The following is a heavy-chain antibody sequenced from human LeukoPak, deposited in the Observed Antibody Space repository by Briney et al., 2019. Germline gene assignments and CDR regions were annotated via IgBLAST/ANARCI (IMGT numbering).Heavy chain of an antibody. V-gene: IGHV3-21*01. CDR2: IDSNSNFM. CDR1: GFTFSSYA. J-gene: IGHJ4*02. Sequence: GGSLRLSCAASGFTFSSYAMHWVRQAPGKGLEWVSLIDSNSNFMNYADSVKGRFTISRDNAKKSLYLEMNSLRAEDTAVYYCARKNGLDYWGQGTLVTVSS. CDR3: ARKNGLDY.